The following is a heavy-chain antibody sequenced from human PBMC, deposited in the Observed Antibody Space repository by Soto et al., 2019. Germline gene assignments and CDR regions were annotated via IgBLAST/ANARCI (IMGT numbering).Heavy chain of an antibody. CDR2: IYYSGST. V-gene: IGHV4-39*01. CDR3: ASRDCTNGVCPGYYYYYMDV. CDR1: GGSISSSSYY. J-gene: IGHJ6*03. Sequence: SETLSLTGTVSGGSISSSSYYWGWIRQPPGKGLEWIGRIYYSGSTYYNPSLKSRVTISVDTSKNQFSLKLSSVTAADTAVYYCASRDCTNGVCPGYYYYYMDVWGKGTTVTVSS. D-gene: IGHD2-8*01.